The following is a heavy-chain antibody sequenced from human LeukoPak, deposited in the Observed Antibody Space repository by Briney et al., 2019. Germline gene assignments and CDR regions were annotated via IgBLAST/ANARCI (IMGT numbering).Heavy chain of an antibody. J-gene: IGHJ6*02. CDR1: GGSFSGYY. D-gene: IGHD6-19*01. Sequence: SETLSLTCAVYGGSFSGYYWSWIRQPPGKGLEWIGEINHGGSTNYNPSLKSRVTISVDTSKNQFSLKLSSVTAADTAVYYCASGRSSGWRNYYYGMDVWGQGTTVTVSS. CDR2: INHGGST. CDR3: ASGRSSGWRNYYYGMDV. V-gene: IGHV4-34*01.